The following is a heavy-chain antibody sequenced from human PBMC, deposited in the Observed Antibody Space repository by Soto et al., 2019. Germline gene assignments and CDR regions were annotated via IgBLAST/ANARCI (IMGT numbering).Heavy chain of an antibody. CDR1: GFTFRDYA. D-gene: IGHD3-10*01. V-gene: IGHV3-23*01. J-gene: IGHJ4*02. Sequence: EVKLLESGGGLVQPGGSLRLSCAASGFTFRDYAMNWVRQTPGKGLEWVSLISKSGDRTYYADSVKGRFTISRDNSKNTLFLQMNSLRADDTALYYCVSRHLLTDDTLQPLLYFDYWGQGTLVTVPS. CDR2: ISKSGDRT. CDR3: VSRHLLTDDTLQPLLYFDY.